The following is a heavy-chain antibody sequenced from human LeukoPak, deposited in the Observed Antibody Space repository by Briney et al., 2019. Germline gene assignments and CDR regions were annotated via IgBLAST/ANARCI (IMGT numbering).Heavy chain of an antibody. D-gene: IGHD3-22*01. CDR3: ARGDSNGYYYFDQ. V-gene: IGHV3-21*01. J-gene: IGHJ4*02. CDR2: ISSSSSDM. CDR1: GFTFSSFS. Sequence: PGGSLRLSCAASGFTFSSFSMIWVRQAPGKGLEWVSSISSSSSDMYYADSVKGRLTISRDNAKNSLYLQMNSLRADDTAIYYCARGDSNGYYYFDQWGQGTLVTVSS.